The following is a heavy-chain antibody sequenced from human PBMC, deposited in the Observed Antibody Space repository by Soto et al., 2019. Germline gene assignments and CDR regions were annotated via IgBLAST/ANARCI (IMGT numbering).Heavy chain of an antibody. V-gene: IGHV3-30*03. CDR2: ISYDGSNK. CDR3: GLAVAGTGALAIHY. Sequence: GGSLRLSCAASGFTFSSYGMHWVRQAPGKGLEWVAVISYDGSNKYYADSVKGRFTISRDNSKNTLYLQMNSLRAEDTAVYYCGLAVAGTGALAIHYWGQGTLVTVSS. D-gene: IGHD6-19*01. J-gene: IGHJ4*02. CDR1: GFTFSSYG.